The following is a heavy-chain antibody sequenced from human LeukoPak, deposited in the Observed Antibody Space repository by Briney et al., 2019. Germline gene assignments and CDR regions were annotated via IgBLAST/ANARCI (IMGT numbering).Heavy chain of an antibody. D-gene: IGHD3-9*01. CDR3: ARAGLTGYYKYYFDY. CDR1: GGSFSDYH. Sequence: SETLSLTCTVYGGSFSDYHWSWIRQPPGKGLEWIGEINHSGSTNYNPSLKSRVTISVDTSKNQFSLKLSSVTAADTAVYYCARAGLTGYYKYYFDYWGQGTLATVSS. J-gene: IGHJ4*02. CDR2: INHSGST. V-gene: IGHV4-34*01.